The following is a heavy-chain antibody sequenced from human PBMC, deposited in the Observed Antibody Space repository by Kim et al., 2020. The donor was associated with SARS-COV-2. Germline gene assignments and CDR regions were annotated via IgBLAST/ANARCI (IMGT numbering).Heavy chain of an antibody. D-gene: IGHD6-19*01. Sequence: QKFQGSVTITRDTSASTAYMELSSLRSEDTAVYYCARGKERQWLSKFFDYWGQGTLVTVSS. V-gene: IGHV1-3*01. J-gene: IGHJ4*02. CDR3: ARGKERQWLSKFFDY.